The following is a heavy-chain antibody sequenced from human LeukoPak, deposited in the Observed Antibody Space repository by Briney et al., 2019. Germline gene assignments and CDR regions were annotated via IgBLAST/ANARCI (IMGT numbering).Heavy chain of an antibody. V-gene: IGHV3-66*01. CDR1: GFTVSSNY. CDR3: ASGHRLGLHAFDI. Sequence: GGSLRLSCAASGFTVSSNYMSWVRQAPGKGLGWVSVIYSGGSTYYADSVKGRFSISRDNSKNTLYLQMNSLRAEDTAVYYCASGHRLGLHAFDIWGQGTMVTVSS. CDR2: IYSGGST. D-gene: IGHD3-9*01. J-gene: IGHJ3*02.